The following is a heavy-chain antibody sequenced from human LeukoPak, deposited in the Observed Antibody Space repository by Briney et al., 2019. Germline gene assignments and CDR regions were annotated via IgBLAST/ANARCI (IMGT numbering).Heavy chain of an antibody. CDR2: ISYDGSNK. J-gene: IGHJ3*02. CDR1: GFTFSGYA. D-gene: IGHD2-15*01. Sequence: GGSLRLSCAASGFTFSGYAMHWVRQAPGKGLEWVAVISYDGSNKYYADSVKGRFTISRDNAKNSLYLQMNSLRAEDTAVYYCLPYCSGGSCYGLDAFDIWGQGTMVTVSS. CDR3: LPYCSGGSCYGLDAFDI. V-gene: IGHV3-30-3*01.